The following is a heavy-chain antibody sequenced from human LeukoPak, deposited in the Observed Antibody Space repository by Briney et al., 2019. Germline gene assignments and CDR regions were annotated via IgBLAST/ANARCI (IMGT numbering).Heavy chain of an antibody. Sequence: GGSLRLSCAASGFTFSSSATSWVRQAPGKGLEWVSNISGSGSGGSTYYADSVKGRFTISRDNSKNTLYLQMNSLRADDTAVYYCAGVDAAMPDAFDIWGQGTTVTVSS. V-gene: IGHV3-23*01. D-gene: IGHD5-18*01. J-gene: IGHJ3*02. CDR3: AGVDAAMPDAFDI. CDR1: GFTFSSSA. CDR2: ISGSGSGGST.